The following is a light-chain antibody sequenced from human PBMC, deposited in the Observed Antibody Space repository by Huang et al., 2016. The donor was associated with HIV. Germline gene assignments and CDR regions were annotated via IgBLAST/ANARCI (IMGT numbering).Light chain of an antibody. CDR1: QSVRSN. J-gene: IGKJ2*01. CDR3: QQYNNWPPYT. CDR2: GAS. V-gene: IGKV3-15*01. Sequence: EIVMTQSPATLSVSPGERAILSCRASQSVRSNLAWYQHKPGQAPRLLIYGASTRATGIPARVSGSGSGKEFTLTISSLQSEDFAVYYCQQYNNWPPYTFGQGTNLEIK.